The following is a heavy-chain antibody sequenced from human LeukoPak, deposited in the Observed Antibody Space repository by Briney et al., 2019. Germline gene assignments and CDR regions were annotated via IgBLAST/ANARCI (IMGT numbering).Heavy chain of an antibody. CDR2: INPNSGGT. Sequence: ASVKVSCKASGYTFTGYYMHWVRQAPGQGLEWMGWINPNSGGTNYAQKFQGRVTMTRDTSISTAYMELSRLRSDDTAVYYCARDLRYCSGGSCYWSGYFDYRGQGTLVTVSS. CDR3: ARDLRYCSGGSCYWSGYFDY. V-gene: IGHV1-2*02. CDR1: GYTFTGYY. J-gene: IGHJ4*02. D-gene: IGHD2-15*01.